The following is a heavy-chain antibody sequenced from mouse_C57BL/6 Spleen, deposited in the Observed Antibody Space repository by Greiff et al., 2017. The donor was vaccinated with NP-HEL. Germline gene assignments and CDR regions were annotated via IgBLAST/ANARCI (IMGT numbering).Heavy chain of an antibody. V-gene: IGHV1-62-2*01. D-gene: IGHD1-1*01. CDR3: ARHGSAYYYCSSAMDY. CDR2: FYPGCGSI. Sequence: VQLQQSGAELVKPGASVKLSCKASGYTFTEYTIHWVKQRSGQGLEWIGWFYPGCGSIKYNEKFKDKATLTVDKSSSTVYMELSRLTSEDTAVYFCARHGSAYYYCSSAMDYWGQGTSVTVSS. J-gene: IGHJ4*01. CDR1: GYTFTEYT.